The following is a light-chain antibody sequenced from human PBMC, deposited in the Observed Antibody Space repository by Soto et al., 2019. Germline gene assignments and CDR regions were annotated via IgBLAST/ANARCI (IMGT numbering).Light chain of an antibody. V-gene: IGKV3-20*01. Sequence: IVLTQSPAALSLSPGEGATLSCSASQSIKNNFLAWYHQRPGQAPRLLIHPASIRASGISDRFSGTASGTDFTLTISRLELDDFGVYYCQQYGTSLTFGGGTRVE. CDR2: PAS. CDR3: QQYGTSLT. J-gene: IGKJ4*01. CDR1: QSIKNNF.